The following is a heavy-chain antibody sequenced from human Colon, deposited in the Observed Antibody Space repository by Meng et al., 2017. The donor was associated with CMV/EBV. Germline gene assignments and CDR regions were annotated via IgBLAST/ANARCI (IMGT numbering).Heavy chain of an antibody. D-gene: IGHD1-26*01. Sequence: QVELVQSGAEVKKPGASGKVSCKASGYTFTGYFMYWVRQAPGQGLEWMGSINPNSGGTNYAQKFQGRVTVTRDTSINTAYMELSRLRSDDTAVYYCATVSGGDFDYWGQGTLVTVSS. CDR3: ATVSGGDFDY. CDR1: GYTFTGYF. CDR2: INPNSGGT. J-gene: IGHJ4*02. V-gene: IGHV1-2*02.